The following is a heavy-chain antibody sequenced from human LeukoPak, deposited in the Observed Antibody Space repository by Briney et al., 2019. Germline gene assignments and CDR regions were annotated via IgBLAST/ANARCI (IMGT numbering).Heavy chain of an antibody. CDR3: ASGRYYGSGSFYYYYGMDV. V-gene: IGHV3-48*04. D-gene: IGHD3-10*01. CDR1: GFTFSTYW. Sequence: GGSLRLSCAASGFTFSTYWMTWVRQAPGKGLEWVSYISSSGSTIYYADSVKGRFTISRDNAKNSLYLQMNSLRAEDTAVYYCASGRYYGSGSFYYYYGMDVWGQGTTVTVSS. J-gene: IGHJ6*02. CDR2: ISSSGSTI.